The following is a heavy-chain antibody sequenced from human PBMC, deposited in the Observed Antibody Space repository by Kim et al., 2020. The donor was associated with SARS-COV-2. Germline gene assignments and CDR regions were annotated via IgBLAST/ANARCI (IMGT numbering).Heavy chain of an antibody. D-gene: IGHD1-26*01. CDR1: GFTFSSYW. CDR2: IKQDGSEK. Sequence: GGSLRLSCAASGFTFSSYWMSWVRQAPGKGLEWVANIKQDGSEKYYVDSVKGRFTISRDNTKNSLYLQMNSLRAEDTAVYYCARVGGSGSYYDCYYGMDVWGQGTPVTVSS. V-gene: IGHV3-7*01. CDR3: ARVGGSGSYYDCYYGMDV. J-gene: IGHJ6*02.